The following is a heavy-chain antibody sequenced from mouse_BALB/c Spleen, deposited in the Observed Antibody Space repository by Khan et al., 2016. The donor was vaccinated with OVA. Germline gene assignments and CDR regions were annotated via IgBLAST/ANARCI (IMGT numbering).Heavy chain of an antibody. Sequence: QMQLEESGPGLVAPSQSLSITCTISGFSLTSYGVHWVRQPPGKGLEWLVVIWSDGSTTYNSALKSRLSISKDNSKSQVFLKMNSLQTDDTAMYYCARQGGGYGYDGMDYWGQGTSVTVSS. CDR2: IWSDGST. CDR1: GFSLTSYG. D-gene: IGHD2-2*01. CDR3: ARQGGGYGYDGMDY. V-gene: IGHV2-6-1*01. J-gene: IGHJ4*01.